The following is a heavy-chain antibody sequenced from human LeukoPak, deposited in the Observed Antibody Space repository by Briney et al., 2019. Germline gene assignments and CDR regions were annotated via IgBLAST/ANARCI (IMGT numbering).Heavy chain of an antibody. V-gene: IGHV3-48*01. CDR2: ISSSSSSI. J-gene: IGHJ4*02. CDR3: AGGPGIAAAGHLFGY. CDR1: GFTFSSYS. Sequence: GSLRLSCAASGFTFSSYSMNWVRQAPGKGLEWVSYISSSSSSIYYADSVKGRFTISRDNAKNSLYLQLNSLRAEDTAVYYCAGGPGIAAAGHLFGYWGQGTLVTVSS. D-gene: IGHD6-13*01.